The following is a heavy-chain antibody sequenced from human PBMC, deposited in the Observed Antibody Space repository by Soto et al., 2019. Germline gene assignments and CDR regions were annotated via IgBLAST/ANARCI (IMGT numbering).Heavy chain of an antibody. D-gene: IGHD2-15*01. Sequence: GGSVRLSCGASGVSFDGYDMHWVRQAPGKGPEWVAIISYDGSNAYYSDSVTVRFTISRDNSKDTLYLQMHSLRSEDMAIYYCARNSRYCSGSHRHACGQGTQVTVSS. CDR1: GVSFDGYD. J-gene: IGHJ5*02. CDR2: ISYDGSNA. V-gene: IGHV3-30*03. CDR3: ARNSRYCSGSHRHA.